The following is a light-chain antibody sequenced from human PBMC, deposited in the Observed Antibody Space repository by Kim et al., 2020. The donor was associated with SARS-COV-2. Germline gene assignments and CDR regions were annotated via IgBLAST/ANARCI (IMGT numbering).Light chain of an antibody. Sequence: QLVLTQSPSASASLGASVKLTCTLSSGHSNYAIAWHQQQPEKGPRYLMKLNSDGSHSKGDGIPDRFSGSSSGAERYLTISSLQSEDEADYYCQTWGTGNWVSGGGTQLTVL. CDR3: QTWGTGNWV. CDR1: SGHSNYA. V-gene: IGLV4-69*01. CDR2: LNSDGSH. J-gene: IGLJ3*02.